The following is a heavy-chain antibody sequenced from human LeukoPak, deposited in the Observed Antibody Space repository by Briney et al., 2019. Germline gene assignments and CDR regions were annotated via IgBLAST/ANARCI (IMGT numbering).Heavy chain of an antibody. D-gene: IGHD3-10*01. CDR3: ARDYYGSGSYPWFDP. CDR1: GYTFTSYG. CDR2: ISAYNGNT. Sequence: ASVKVSCKASGYTFTSYGISWVRQAPGQGLEWMGWISAYNGNTNYAQKLQGRVTMTTDTSTSTAYMELSSLRSDDTAVYYCARDYYGSGSYPWFDPWGQGTLVTVSS. V-gene: IGHV1-18*01. J-gene: IGHJ5*02.